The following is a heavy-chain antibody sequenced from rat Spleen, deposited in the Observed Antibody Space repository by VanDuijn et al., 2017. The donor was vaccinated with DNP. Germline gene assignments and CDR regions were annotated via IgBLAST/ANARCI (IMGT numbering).Heavy chain of an antibody. J-gene: IGHJ2*01. D-gene: IGHD4-1*01. CDR2: ISTSGSRT. CDR1: GFTFSDYN. V-gene: IGHV5S10*01. Sequence: EVQLVESGGGLVQPGRSLKLSCAASGFTFSDYNMAWVRQAPKKGLEWVAYISTSGSRTYYPDSVKGRFTISRDNAKSSLYLQMNSLKSEDTATYYCGKNTGYYFDHWGQGVMVTVSS. CDR3: GKNTGYYFDH.